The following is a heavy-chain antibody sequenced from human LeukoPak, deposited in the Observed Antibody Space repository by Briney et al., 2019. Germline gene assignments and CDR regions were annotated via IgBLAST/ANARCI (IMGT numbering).Heavy chain of an antibody. CDR1: GGTFSSYA. J-gene: IGHJ3*02. Sequence: SVKVSCKASGGTFSSYAISRVRQAPGQGLEWMGGIIPIFGTANYAQKFQGRVTITADESTSTAYMELSSLRSDDTAVYYCAREGRGWAFDIWGQGTMVTVSS. CDR2: IIPIFGTA. D-gene: IGHD2-15*01. V-gene: IGHV1-69*01. CDR3: AREGRGWAFDI.